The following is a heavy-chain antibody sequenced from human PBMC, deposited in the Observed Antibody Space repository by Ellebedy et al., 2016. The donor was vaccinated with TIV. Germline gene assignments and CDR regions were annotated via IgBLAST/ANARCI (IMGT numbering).Heavy chain of an antibody. J-gene: IGHJ4*02. CDR3: ARVPSGIYWGYFDY. D-gene: IGHD1-26*01. CDR1: GGSVSSSSYY. V-gene: IGHV4-61*01. Sequence: MPSETLSLPCPVSGGSVSSSSYYWNWIRQSPEKGLEWIGWIHSSGNTNYSPSLKSRVTISVDTSKNQFSLKLSSVTAADTAIYYCARVPSGIYWGYFDYWGQGALVPVSS. CDR2: IHSSGNT.